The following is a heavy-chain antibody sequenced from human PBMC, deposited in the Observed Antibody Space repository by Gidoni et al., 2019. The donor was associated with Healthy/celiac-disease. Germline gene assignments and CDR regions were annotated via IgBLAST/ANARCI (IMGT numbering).Heavy chain of an antibody. CDR3: AKAPGGSGWYYFDY. CDR1: GFTFDDYA. V-gene: IGHV3-43D*03. Sequence: EVQLVESGGVVVQPGGSLRLSCAASGFTFDDYAMHWVRQAPGKGLEWVSLISWDGGSTYYADSVKGRFTISRDNSKNSLYLQMNSLRAEDTALYYCAKAPGGSGWYYFDYWGQGTLVTVSS. D-gene: IGHD6-19*01. J-gene: IGHJ4*02. CDR2: ISWDGGST.